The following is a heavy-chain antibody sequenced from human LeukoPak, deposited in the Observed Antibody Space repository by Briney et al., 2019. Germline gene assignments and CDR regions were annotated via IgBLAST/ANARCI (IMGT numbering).Heavy chain of an antibody. Sequence: GGSLRLSCAASGFVFDEYAMHWVRQVPGKGLEWVSGISWNSATIGYADSVQGRFTTSRDNAKNSLYLQISSLRPEDTALYYCAKPMEGNYYGWERNSPFGAFEVWGLGTMVTVSS. CDR1: GFVFDEYA. D-gene: IGHD3-10*01. V-gene: IGHV3-9*01. CDR3: AKPMEGNYYGWERNSPFGAFEV. CDR2: ISWNSATI. J-gene: IGHJ3*01.